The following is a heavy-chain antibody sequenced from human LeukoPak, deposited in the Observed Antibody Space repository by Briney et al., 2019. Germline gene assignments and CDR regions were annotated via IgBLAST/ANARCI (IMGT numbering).Heavy chain of an antibody. Sequence: GGSLRLSRTASGFTFGDYAMSWFRQAPGKGLEWVGFIRSKAYGGTTEYAASVKGRFTISRDDSKSIAYLQMNSLKTEDTAVYYCRGDYYDRGGRFDYWGQGTLVTVSS. CDR2: IRSKAYGGTT. D-gene: IGHD3-22*01. J-gene: IGHJ4*02. V-gene: IGHV3-49*03. CDR3: RGDYYDRGGRFDY. CDR1: GFTFGDYA.